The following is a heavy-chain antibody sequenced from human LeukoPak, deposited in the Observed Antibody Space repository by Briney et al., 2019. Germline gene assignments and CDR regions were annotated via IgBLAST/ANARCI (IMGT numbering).Heavy chain of an antibody. CDR2: MNPNSGNT. J-gene: IGHJ3*02. D-gene: IGHD3-22*01. CDR3: ARATYYYDSSGYYYVPDAFDI. V-gene: IGHV1-8*03. CDR1: GYTFTSYD. Sequence: ASVKVSCKASGYTFTSYDINWVRQATGQGLEWMGWMNPNSGNTGYAQKFQDRVTITRSTSISTAYMDLSSLRSEDTAVYYCARATYYYDSSGYYYVPDAFDIWGQRTMVTVSS.